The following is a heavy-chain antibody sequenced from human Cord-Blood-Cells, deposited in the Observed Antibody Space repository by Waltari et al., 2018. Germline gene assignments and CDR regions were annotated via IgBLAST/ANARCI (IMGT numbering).Heavy chain of an antibody. Sequence: EVQLVESGGGLVQPGRSLRLSCAASGFTFADYAMPWVRQAPGKGLEWVSGISWNSGSIGYADSVKGRFTISRDNAKNSLYLQMNSLRAEDMALYYCAKGIAAAGSGSYYFDYWGQGTLVTVSS. J-gene: IGHJ4*02. CDR2: ISWNSGSI. D-gene: IGHD6-13*01. CDR1: GFTFADYA. V-gene: IGHV3-9*03. CDR3: AKGIAAAGSGSYYFDY.